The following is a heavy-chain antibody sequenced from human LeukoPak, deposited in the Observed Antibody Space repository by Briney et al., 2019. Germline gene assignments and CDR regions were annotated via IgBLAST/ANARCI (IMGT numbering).Heavy chain of an antibody. V-gene: IGHV1-46*01. D-gene: IGHD3-22*01. CDR2: INPSGGST. Sequence: GASVKVSCKASGYTFTSYYMHWVRQAPGQGLEWMGIINPSGGSTSYAQKFQGRVTMTRDTSTSTVYMELSSLRSEDTAVYYCARGWGYYYDSSGYPPSHYYMDVWGKGTTVTVSS. J-gene: IGHJ6*03. CDR1: GYTFTSYY. CDR3: ARGWGYYYDSSGYPPSHYYMDV.